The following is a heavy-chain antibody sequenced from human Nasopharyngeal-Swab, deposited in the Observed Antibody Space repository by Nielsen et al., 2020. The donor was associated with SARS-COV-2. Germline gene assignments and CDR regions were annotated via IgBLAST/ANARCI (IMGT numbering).Heavy chain of an antibody. CDR2: IYWDDDK. J-gene: IGHJ4*02. Sequence: SGPTLVKPTQTLTLTCSFSGFSLDTDGESVGWIRQPPGKALEWLALIYWDDDKRYGPSLRTRLTITKDTSKNQVVLTMINMDPVDTGTYFCAHSRSSMTVTPDYWGQGTLVTVSS. CDR3: AHSRSSMTVTPDY. CDR1: GFSLDTDGES. D-gene: IGHD2-2*01. V-gene: IGHV2-5*05.